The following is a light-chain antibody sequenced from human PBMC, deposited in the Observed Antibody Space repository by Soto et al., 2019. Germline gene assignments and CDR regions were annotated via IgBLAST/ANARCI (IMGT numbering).Light chain of an antibody. CDR3: QQSYVTPVT. CDR2: AAG. CDR1: QSIGTY. J-gene: IGKJ4*01. V-gene: IGKV1-39*01. Sequence: DIPLIQSPSSLSASVGDRVTITCRASQSIGTYLDWYQHKPGKAPQVLIYAAGSLQPGVPSRFSGFSSGTDFTLTVSSVQPEDSATYYCQQSYVTPVTFGGGTKVEIK.